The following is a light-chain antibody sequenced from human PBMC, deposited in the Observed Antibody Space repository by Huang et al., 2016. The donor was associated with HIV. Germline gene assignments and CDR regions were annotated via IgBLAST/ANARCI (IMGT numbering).Light chain of an antibody. CDR3: QQYGSSPWT. J-gene: IGKJ1*01. CDR1: QSVSSSY. V-gene: IGKV3-20*01. CDR2: GAS. Sequence: EIVLTPSPGTLSLSPGKRATLSCRASQSVSSSYLAWYQQKPGQAPRLLIYGASSRATGIPDRFSGSGSGTDFTLTISRLEPEDFAVYYCQQYGSSPWTFGQGTKVEIK.